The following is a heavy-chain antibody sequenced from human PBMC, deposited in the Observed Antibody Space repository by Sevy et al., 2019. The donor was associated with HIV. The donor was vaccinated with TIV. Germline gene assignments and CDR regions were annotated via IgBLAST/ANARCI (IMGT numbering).Heavy chain of an antibody. J-gene: IGHJ6*02. CDR2: MNPNSGDI. CDR1: GYTFTSYD. D-gene: IGHD1-26*01. V-gene: IGHV1-8*01. Sequence: ASVKVSCKASGYTFTSYDLNWVRQATGQGLEWMGWMNPNSGDIGYAQKFRGRVMMTRDTSTTTAYMELRSLRSDDTAVYYRVRGKGGTYPYYYYGLDVWGQGTMVTVSS. CDR3: VRGKGGTYPYYYYGLDV.